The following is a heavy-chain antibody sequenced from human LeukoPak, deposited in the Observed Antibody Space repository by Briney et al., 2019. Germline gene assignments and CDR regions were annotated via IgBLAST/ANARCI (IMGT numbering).Heavy chain of an antibody. V-gene: IGHV3-7*01. CDR3: AKDSVAAVCGYYFDY. CDR1: GFTFSSYW. Sequence: GGSLRLSCAASGFTFSSYWMSWVRQAPGKGLEWVANIKQDGSEKYYVDSVKGRFTISRDNAKNSLYLQMNSLRAEDTAVYYCAKDSVAAVCGYYFDYWGQGTLVTVSS. D-gene: IGHD6-19*01. CDR2: IKQDGSEK. J-gene: IGHJ4*02.